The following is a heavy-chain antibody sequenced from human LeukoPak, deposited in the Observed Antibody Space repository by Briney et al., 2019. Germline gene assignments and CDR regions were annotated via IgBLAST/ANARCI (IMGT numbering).Heavy chain of an antibody. J-gene: IGHJ4*02. CDR2: INHSGST. D-gene: IGHD6-6*01. V-gene: IGHV4-34*01. Sequence: ASETLSLTCAVYGGSFSGYYWSWIRQPPGKGLEWIREINHSGSTNYNPSLKSRVTISVDTSKNQFSLKLSSVTAADTAVYYCARGGKYSSSFAFDYWGQGTLVTVSS. CDR1: GGSFSGYY. CDR3: ARGGKYSSSFAFDY.